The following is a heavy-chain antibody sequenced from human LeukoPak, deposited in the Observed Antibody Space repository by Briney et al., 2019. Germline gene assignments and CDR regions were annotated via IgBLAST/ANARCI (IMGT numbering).Heavy chain of an antibody. CDR3: AKVYYVRYFDY. J-gene: IGHJ4*01. Sequence: GGSLRLSCAASGFTFSTYAMSWVRQAPGKALEWVSGISGSGGSTYYADSVKGRFTISRDNSKNTLYLQMNSLRAEDTAVFYCAKVYYVRYFDYWGHGTLVTVSS. CDR2: ISGSGGST. CDR1: GFTFSTYA. D-gene: IGHD3-10*02. V-gene: IGHV3-23*01.